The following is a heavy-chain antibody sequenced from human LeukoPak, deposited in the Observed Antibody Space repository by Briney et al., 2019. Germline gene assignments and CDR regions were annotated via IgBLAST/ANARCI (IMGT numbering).Heavy chain of an antibody. J-gene: IGHJ4*02. V-gene: IGHV3-30*18. Sequence: GRSLRLSCAASGFTFSSYGMHWVRQAPGKGLECVAVISYDGSNKYYADSVKGRFTISRDNSKNTLYLQMNSLRAEDTAVYYCAKEFYYGSGSYMDYWGQGTLVTVSS. CDR1: GFTFSSYG. D-gene: IGHD3-10*01. CDR2: ISYDGSNK. CDR3: AKEFYYGSGSYMDY.